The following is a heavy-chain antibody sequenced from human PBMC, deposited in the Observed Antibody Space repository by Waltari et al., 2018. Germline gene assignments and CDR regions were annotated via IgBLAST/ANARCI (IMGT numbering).Heavy chain of an antibody. Sequence: EVQLVESGGGLVQPGRSLRLSCAASGFTFDDYAMHWVRQAPGKGLEWVSGISWNSGSIGYADSVKGRFTISRDNAKNSLYLQMNSLRAEDTALYYCATDHSSSSCGYMDVWGKGTTVTVSS. J-gene: IGHJ6*03. CDR3: ATDHSSSSCGYMDV. CDR2: ISWNSGSI. D-gene: IGHD6-6*01. V-gene: IGHV3-9*01. CDR1: GFTFDDYA.